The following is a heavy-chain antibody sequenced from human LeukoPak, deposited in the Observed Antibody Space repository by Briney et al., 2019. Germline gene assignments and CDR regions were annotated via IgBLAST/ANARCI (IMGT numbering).Heavy chain of an antibody. V-gene: IGHV3-23*01. CDR2: ISGSGGST. CDR3: AHSLYYYDSSGSDY. Sequence: AGGSLRLSCAASGFTFSSYAMSWVRQAPGKGLGWVSAISGSGGSTYYADSVKGRFTISRDNSKNTLYLQMNSLRAEDTAVYYCAHSLYYYDSSGSDYWGQGTLVTVSS. D-gene: IGHD3-22*01. CDR1: GFTFSSYA. J-gene: IGHJ4*02.